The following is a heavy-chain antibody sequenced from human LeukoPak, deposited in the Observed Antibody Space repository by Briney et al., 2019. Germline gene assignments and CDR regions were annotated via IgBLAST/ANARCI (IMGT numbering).Heavy chain of an antibody. D-gene: IGHD3-10*01. CDR2: IYSDGTT. V-gene: IGHV3-66*01. CDR3: ATYYGSGSYYTDY. Sequence: GGSLRLSRAVSRATVRDNYLTWVRQAPGKGLEWVSVIYSDGTTYYADSVKGRFTISRDNSKNTLYLQMNRLRAEDTGVYYCATYYGSGSYYTDYWGQGTLVTVSS. CDR1: RATVRDNY. J-gene: IGHJ4*02.